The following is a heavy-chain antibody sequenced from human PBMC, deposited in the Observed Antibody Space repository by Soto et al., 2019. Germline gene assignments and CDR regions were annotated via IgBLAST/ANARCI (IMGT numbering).Heavy chain of an antibody. D-gene: IGHD3-22*01. CDR1: GGSISSYY. J-gene: IGHJ3*02. V-gene: IGHV4-59*01. CDR2: IYYSGST. Sequence: QVQLQESGPGLVKPSETLSLTCTVSGGSISSYYWSWIRQPPGKGLEWIGYIYYSGSTNYNPSLKSRVTISVDTSKNQFSLKLSSVTAADTAVYYCARGGTMISHGSGAFDIWGQGTMVTVSS. CDR3: ARGGTMISHGSGAFDI.